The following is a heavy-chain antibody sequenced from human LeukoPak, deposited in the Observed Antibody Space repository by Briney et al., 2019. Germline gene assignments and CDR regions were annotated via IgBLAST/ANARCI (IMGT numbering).Heavy chain of an antibody. CDR2: IIPIFGTA. CDR1: GGTFSSYA. CDR3: ARGSDSSGYSIDY. V-gene: IGHV1-69*05. D-gene: IGHD3-22*01. Sequence: ASVKVSCKASGGTFSSYAISWVRQAPGQGLEWMGRIIPIFGTANYAQKFQGRVTITTGESTSTAYMELSSLRSEDTAVYYCARGSDSSGYSIDYWGQGTLVTVSS. J-gene: IGHJ4*02.